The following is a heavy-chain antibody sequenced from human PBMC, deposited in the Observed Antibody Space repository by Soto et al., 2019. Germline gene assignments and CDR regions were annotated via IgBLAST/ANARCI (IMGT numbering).Heavy chain of an antibody. V-gene: IGHV1-3*01. CDR2: INAGNGNT. CDR3: ARANGAFDI. J-gene: IGHJ3*02. Sequence: ASVKVSCKASGYTFTSYAMHWVRQAYGQRLEWMGWINAGNGNTKYSQKLQGRVTITMDTSASTAYMELSSLRSEDTAVFHCARANGAFDIWGQGTMVTVSS. CDR1: GYTFTSYA. D-gene: IGHD2-8*01.